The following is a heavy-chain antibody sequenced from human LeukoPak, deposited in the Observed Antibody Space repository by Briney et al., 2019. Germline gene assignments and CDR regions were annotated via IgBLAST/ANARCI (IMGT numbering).Heavy chain of an antibody. CDR1: GFTFSSYA. V-gene: IGHV3-23*01. Sequence: GGSLRLSCAASGFTFSSYAMSWVRQAPGKGLEWVSTIGGGGESTYYADSVKGRFTISRDNSKNTVYLQMNSLRAEDTTVYYCAKVLSGSQDYWGQGALVTVFS. CDR3: AKVLSGSQDY. CDR2: IGGGGEST. J-gene: IGHJ4*02. D-gene: IGHD1-26*01.